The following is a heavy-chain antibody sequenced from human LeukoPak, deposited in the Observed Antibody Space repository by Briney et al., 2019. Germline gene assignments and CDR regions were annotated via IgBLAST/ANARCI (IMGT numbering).Heavy chain of an antibody. Sequence: SETLSLTCTVSGGSISSGSYYWSWIRQPAGKGLEWIGRIYTSGSTNYNPSLKSRVTISLDTSKNQFSLKMSSVTAADTAVYYCAGNYYGSGSYYSEDRYWGQGTLVTVSS. CDR3: AGNYYGSGSYYSEDRY. CDR1: GGSISSGSYY. J-gene: IGHJ4*02. CDR2: IYTSGST. V-gene: IGHV4-61*02. D-gene: IGHD3-10*01.